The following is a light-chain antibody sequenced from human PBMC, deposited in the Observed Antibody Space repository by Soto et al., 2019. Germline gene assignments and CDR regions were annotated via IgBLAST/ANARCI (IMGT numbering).Light chain of an antibody. V-gene: IGLV3-1*01. Sequence: SYELTKPPSVSVSPGQTASITRSGDNLGDKYACWYQQKPCQSPVLVIYQDSKRPSGIPERFSGSNSGNTATLTISGTQAMDEADYYCQAWDSSTVVFGGGTKLTVL. J-gene: IGLJ2*01. CDR2: QDS. CDR3: QAWDSSTVV. CDR1: NLGDKY.